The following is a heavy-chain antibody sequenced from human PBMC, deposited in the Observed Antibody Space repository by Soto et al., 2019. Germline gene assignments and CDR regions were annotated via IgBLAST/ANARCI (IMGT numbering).Heavy chain of an antibody. CDR3: ARDRRGWELRAGPFDY. CDR1: GGTFSSYA. Sequence: QVQLVQSGAEVKKPGASVKVSCKASGGTFSSYAISWVRQAPGQGLEWMGGIIPIFGTANYAQKFQGRFTITADKSTSTAYMELRSLISEDTAVYYCARDRRGWELRAGPFDYWGQGTLVTVSS. V-gene: IGHV1-69*06. D-gene: IGHD1-26*01. J-gene: IGHJ4*02. CDR2: IIPIFGTA.